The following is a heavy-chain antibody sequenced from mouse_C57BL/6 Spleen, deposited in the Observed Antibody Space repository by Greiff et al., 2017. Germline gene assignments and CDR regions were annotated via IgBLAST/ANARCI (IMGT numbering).Heavy chain of an antibody. CDR3: ARSLGYAPFAY. V-gene: IGHV1-26*01. CDR1: GYTFTDYY. CDR2: INPNNGGT. J-gene: IGHJ3*01. Sequence: VQLQQSGPELVKPGASVKISCKASGYTFTDYYMNWVKQSHGKSLEWIGDINPNNGGTSYNQKFKGKATLTVDKSSSTVYMELRSLTSEDSAVYYCARSLGYAPFAYWGQGTLVTVSA. D-gene: IGHD3-2*02.